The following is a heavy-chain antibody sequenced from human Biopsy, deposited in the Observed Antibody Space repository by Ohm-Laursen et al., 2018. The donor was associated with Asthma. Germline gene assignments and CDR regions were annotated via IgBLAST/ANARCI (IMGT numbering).Heavy chain of an antibody. CDR1: GYTFSDSW. CDR2: IFAANSET. CDR3: ARFIDGTFFVDY. D-gene: IGHD1-7*01. Sequence: GESLRISCKASGYTFSDSWIGWVRQMPGKGLEWMGIIFAANSETKYSPSFQGQVTISADMSISTAFLQWSRLKASDTAIYYCARFIDGTFFVDYWGQGTLVTVSS. J-gene: IGHJ4*02. V-gene: IGHV5-51*03.